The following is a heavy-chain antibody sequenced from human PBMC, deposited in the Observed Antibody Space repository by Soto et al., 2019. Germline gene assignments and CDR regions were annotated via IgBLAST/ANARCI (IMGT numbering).Heavy chain of an antibody. CDR3: AAARTSYDPFDV. J-gene: IGHJ3*01. CDR1: GDSVSSNRLS. Sequence: QVQLQQSGPGLVTPSQILSLTCAISGDSVSSNRLSWSWIRQSPSRGLEWLGRTYYRSNWYNDYGVGMRGRMTIIADTSKNQFSLHLTSVTPEDTAVYYCAAARTSYDPFDVWGQGTTVTVSS. D-gene: IGHD3-10*01. CDR2: TYYRSNWYN. V-gene: IGHV6-1*01.